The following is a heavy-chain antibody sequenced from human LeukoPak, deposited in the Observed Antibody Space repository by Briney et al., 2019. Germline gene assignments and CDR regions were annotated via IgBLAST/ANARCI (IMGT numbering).Heavy chain of an antibody. Sequence: PGGSLRLSCAASGFPFSSYSMNWVRQAPGKGLEWVSSISSSSSYIYYADSVKGRFTISRDNAKNSLYLQMNSLRAEDTAVYYCAREGGTMVRGVIIAPNTDYWGQGTLVTVSS. CDR3: AREGGTMVRGVIIAPNTDY. D-gene: IGHD3-10*01. CDR1: GFPFSSYS. CDR2: ISSSSSYI. V-gene: IGHV3-21*01. J-gene: IGHJ4*02.